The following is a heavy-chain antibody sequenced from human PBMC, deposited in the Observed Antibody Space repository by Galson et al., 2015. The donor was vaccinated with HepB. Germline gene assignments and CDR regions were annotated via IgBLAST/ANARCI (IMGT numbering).Heavy chain of an antibody. CDR3: AREGGSYSYYFDY. V-gene: IGHV3-30-3*01. Sequence: SLRLSCAASGFTFSSYAMHWVRQAPGKGLEWVAVISYDGSNKYYADSVKGRFTISRDNSKNTLYPQMNSLRAEDTAVYYCAREGGSYSYYFDYWGQGTLVTVSS. CDR1: GFTFSSYA. J-gene: IGHJ4*02. CDR2: ISYDGSNK. D-gene: IGHD1-26*01.